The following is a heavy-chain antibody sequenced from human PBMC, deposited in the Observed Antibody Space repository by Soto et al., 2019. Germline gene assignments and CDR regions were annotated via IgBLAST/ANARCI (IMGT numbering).Heavy chain of an antibody. Sequence: QVQLVESGGGVVQPGRSLRLSCAASGFTLSNYGMHWDRQAPGKGLEWVAVIWSGGSNKYYADSVKGRFTISRDNSKNTLYLQMNSLRAEDTAVYYCARALQYQNWLDPWGQGTLVTVSS. D-gene: IGHD4-4*01. CDR1: GFTLSNYG. V-gene: IGHV3-33*01. J-gene: IGHJ5*02. CDR2: IWSGGSNK. CDR3: ARALQYQNWLDP.